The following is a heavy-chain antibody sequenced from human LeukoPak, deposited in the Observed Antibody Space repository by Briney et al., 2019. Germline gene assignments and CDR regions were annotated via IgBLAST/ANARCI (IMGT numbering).Heavy chain of an antibody. Sequence: VASVKVSCKASGYTFTSYATNCVRQAPGQGLEWMGCINTHTWNPTYAQGFTGRFVLSLDTSVSTAYLQISSLKAEDTAVDFCSSRGEGSSWAGNFDYWGQGTLVSVSS. CDR2: INTHTWNP. D-gene: IGHD6-13*01. CDR3: SSRGEGSSWAGNFDY. J-gene: IGHJ4*02. V-gene: IGHV7-4-1*02. CDR1: GYTFTSYA.